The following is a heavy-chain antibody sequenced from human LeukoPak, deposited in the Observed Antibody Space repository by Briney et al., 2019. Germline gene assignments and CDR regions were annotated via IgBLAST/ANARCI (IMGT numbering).Heavy chain of an antibody. CDR2: ISAYNGNT. Sequence: ASVKVSCKASGYTFTNYGISWVRQAPGQGLECMGWISAYNGNTKYVQKFQGRVTMTTDTSTSTAYMELRSLRSDDTAVYSYARDLTHRRNYDNSGYQFVSALWGQGTLVTVSS. V-gene: IGHV1-18*01. CDR1: GYTFTNYG. D-gene: IGHD3-22*01. J-gene: IGHJ4*02. CDR3: ARDLTHRRNYDNSGYQFVSAL.